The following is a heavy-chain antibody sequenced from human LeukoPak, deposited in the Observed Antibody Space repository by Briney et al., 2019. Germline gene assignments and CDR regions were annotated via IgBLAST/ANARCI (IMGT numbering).Heavy chain of an antibody. J-gene: IGHJ5*02. CDR3: AREGIAARPGWFDP. V-gene: IGHV1-69*13. CDR2: IIPIFGTA. CDR1: GGTFSRYA. D-gene: IGHD6-6*01. Sequence: SVKVSCKASGGTFSRYAISWVRQAPGQGLEWMGGIIPIFGTANYAQKFQGRVTITADESTSTAYMELSSLRSEDTAVYYCAREGIAARPGWFDPSRQGTLVTVSS.